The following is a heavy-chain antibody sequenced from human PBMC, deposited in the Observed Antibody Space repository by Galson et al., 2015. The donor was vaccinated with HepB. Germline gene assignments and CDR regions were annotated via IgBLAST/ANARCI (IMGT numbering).Heavy chain of an antibody. CDR3: ARGDLYSSSWYN. CDR1: GFTVSSNY. Sequence: SLRLSCAAPGFTVSSNYMSGVGQAPGKGLEWVSVIYSGGSTYYADSVKGRFTISRDNSKNTLYLQMNSLRAEDTAVYYCARGDLYSSSWYNWGQGTLVTVSS. CDR2: IYSGGST. V-gene: IGHV3-66*01. J-gene: IGHJ4*02. D-gene: IGHD6-13*01.